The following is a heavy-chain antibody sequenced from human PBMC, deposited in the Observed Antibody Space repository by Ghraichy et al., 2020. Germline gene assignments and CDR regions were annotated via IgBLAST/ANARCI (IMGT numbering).Heavy chain of an antibody. CDR1: GDSISSDNW. Sequence: SETLSLTYTVSGDSISSDNWWTWIRQTPEKGLQWIGEIYRTGSTNYNPSLKGRVTISMDKSNNQFSLTMYSVTAADTAIYYCAKDAGPGATYFDSWGQGALVTVSS. J-gene: IGHJ4*02. CDR2: IYRTGST. D-gene: IGHD6-25*01. CDR3: AKDAGPGATYFDS. V-gene: IGHV4-4*02.